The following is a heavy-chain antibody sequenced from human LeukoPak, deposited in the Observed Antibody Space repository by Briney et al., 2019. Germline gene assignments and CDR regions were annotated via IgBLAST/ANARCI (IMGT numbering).Heavy chain of an antibody. CDR3: AKDTGYNYGYHYH. D-gene: IGHD5-18*01. CDR2: ISGSGGDT. J-gene: IGHJ5*02. Sequence: GGSLRLPCAASGFIFSNHAMSWVRQAPGKGLEWVSAISGSGGDTYYADSVKGRFTISRDNSKNTLFLQMNSLRAEDTAVYYCAKDTGYNYGYHYHWGQGTLVTVSP. V-gene: IGHV3-23*01. CDR1: GFIFSNHA.